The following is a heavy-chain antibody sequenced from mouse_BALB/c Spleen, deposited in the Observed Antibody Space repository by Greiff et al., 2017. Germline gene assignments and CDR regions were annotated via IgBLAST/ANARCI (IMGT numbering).Heavy chain of an antibody. D-gene: IGHD2-14*01. Sequence: QVQLQQSGPGLVAPSQSLSITCTVSGFSLTGYGVNWVRQPPGKGLEWLGMIWGDGSTDYNSALKSRLSISKDNSKSKVFLKMNSLQTDDTASYYCARDRAYYRYEREVRGAMDYWGQGTSVTVSS. CDR1: GFSLTGYG. CDR3: ARDRAYYRYEREVRGAMDY. CDR2: IWGDGST. J-gene: IGHJ4*01. V-gene: IGHV2-6-7*01.